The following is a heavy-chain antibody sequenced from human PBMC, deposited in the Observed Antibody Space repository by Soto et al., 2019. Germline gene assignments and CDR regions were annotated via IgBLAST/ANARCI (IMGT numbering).Heavy chain of an antibody. J-gene: IGHJ4*02. CDR3: AKHERYYFES. Sequence: GGSLRLSCAASGFTFSNYAMSWVRRAPGKGLEWVLTISDGVAYTYFADSVEGRFTVSRDNSKNTLYLHLNSLRAEDTALYYCAKHERYYFESWGEGTLVLASS. V-gene: IGHV3-23*01. CDR1: GFTFSNYA. CDR2: ISDGVAYT.